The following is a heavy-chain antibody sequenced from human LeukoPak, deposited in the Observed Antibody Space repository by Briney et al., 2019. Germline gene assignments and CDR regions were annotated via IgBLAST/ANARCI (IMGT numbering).Heavy chain of an antibody. CDR3: ARDGDGSGVAKY. CDR2: IYYSGST. Sequence: SETLSLTCTVSGGSISSYYWSWIRQPPGKGLEWIGYIYYSGSTNYNPSLKSRVTISVDTSKNQFSLKLSSVTAADTAVYYCARDGDGSGVAKYWGQGTLVTASS. J-gene: IGHJ4*02. V-gene: IGHV4-59*01. D-gene: IGHD5-24*01. CDR1: GGSISSYY.